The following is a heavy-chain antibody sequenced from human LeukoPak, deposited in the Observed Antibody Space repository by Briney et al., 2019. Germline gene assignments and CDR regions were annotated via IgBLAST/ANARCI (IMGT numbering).Heavy chain of an antibody. CDR2: ISGSGGTS. D-gene: IGHD1-26*01. V-gene: IGHV3-23*01. CDR3: ATTLLRSYPFHY. Sequence: GGSLLLSCGASGFTFNTYAMSWGRQAPGKGLEWVSVISGSGGTSYYADSVKGRFTISRDNSKNTLYLQMNSLRAEDTAVYYSATTLLRSYPFHYWGQGTLVTVSS. J-gene: IGHJ4*02. CDR1: GFTFNTYA.